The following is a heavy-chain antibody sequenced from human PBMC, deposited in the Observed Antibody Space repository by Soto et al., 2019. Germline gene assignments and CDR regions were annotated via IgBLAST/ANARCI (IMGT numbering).Heavy chain of an antibody. J-gene: IGHJ4*02. CDR3: ARAYCGGDCYLGYFDY. CDR1: GFTFSSYA. CDR2: ISYDGSNK. V-gene: IGHV3-30-3*01. Sequence: ESGGGVVQPGRSLRLSCAASGFTFSSYAMHWVRQAPGKGLEWVAVISYDGSNKYYADSVKGRFTISRDNSKNTLYLQMNSLRAEDTAVYYCARAYCGGDCYLGYFDYWGQGTLVTVSS. D-gene: IGHD2-21*02.